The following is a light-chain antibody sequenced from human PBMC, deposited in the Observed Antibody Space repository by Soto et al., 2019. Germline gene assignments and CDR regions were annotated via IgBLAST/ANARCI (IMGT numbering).Light chain of an antibody. CDR3: HQYENWPKT. CDR1: QSITTN. J-gene: IGKJ1*01. Sequence: EIVMTQSPPTLSVSPGERATLSSRASQSITTNVAWFKQKPGQAPSLLIFRASVRASGVPARFSGSGSGTEFTLTISSLQSEDFAVYFCHQYENWPKTFGQWTKVEI. V-gene: IGKV3-15*01. CDR2: RAS.